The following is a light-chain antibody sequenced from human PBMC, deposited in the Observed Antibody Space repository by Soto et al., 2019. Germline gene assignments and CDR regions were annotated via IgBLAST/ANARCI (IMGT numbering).Light chain of an antibody. J-gene: IGKJ1*01. CDR3: QQYVSHSHWT. V-gene: IGKV1-5*01. CDR1: QSISRW. Sequence: DIQMTQSPSSLSASVGDRVTITCRASQSISRWLAWYQQRPGKAPKLLIYDASNLESGVPSRFSAGGSGTEFTLTISGLQPDDFATYYCQQYVSHSHWTFGQGTKV. CDR2: DAS.